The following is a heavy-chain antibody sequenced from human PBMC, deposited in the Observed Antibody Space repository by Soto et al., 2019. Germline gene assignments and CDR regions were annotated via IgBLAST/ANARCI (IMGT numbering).Heavy chain of an antibody. D-gene: IGHD3-10*01. Sequence: QVQMVQSGAEVKKPGSSARVSCKVSGGTFSRHSISWVRQAPGQGLEWMGGIIPIFDATQYAQKFQGRVTITADESTTTFHMDLGGLRPEDTAIYDCARDLTSVRGSWGQGTLVTVS. J-gene: IGHJ4*02. CDR1: GGTFSRHS. CDR3: ARDLTSVRGS. V-gene: IGHV1-69*01. CDR2: IIPIFDAT.